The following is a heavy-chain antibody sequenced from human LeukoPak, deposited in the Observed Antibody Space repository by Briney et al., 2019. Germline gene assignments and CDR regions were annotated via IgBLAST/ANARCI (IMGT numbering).Heavy chain of an antibody. J-gene: IGHJ4*02. CDR3: ARSSGLVDY. Sequence: PSETLSFTCAVSGGSISSGGYSWSWIRQPPGKGLEWIGSIYYSGSTYYNPSLKSRVTISVDTSKNQFSLKLSSVTAADTAVYYCARSSGLVDYWGQGTLVTVSS. V-gene: IGHV4-30-2*03. D-gene: IGHD6-19*01. CDR1: GGSISSGGYS. CDR2: IYYSGST.